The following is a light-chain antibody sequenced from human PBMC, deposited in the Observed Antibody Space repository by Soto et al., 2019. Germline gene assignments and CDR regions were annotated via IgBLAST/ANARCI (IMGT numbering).Light chain of an antibody. J-gene: IGKJ4*01. CDR2: GAS. CDR1: QSVGRKY. CDR3: QQYASSPLT. Sequence: EIVLTQSPGTLSVSPGERATLSCRASQSVGRKYLAWYQQKPGQAPRLLIYGASSRATGIPARFSGSGSGTEFTLTISKREPEDFAVYYCQQYASSPLTFGGGTKVETK. V-gene: IGKV3-20*01.